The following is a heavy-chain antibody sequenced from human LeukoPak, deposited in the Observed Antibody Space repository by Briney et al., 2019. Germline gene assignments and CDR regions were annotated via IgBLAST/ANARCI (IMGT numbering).Heavy chain of an antibody. J-gene: IGHJ5*02. CDR3: ARGGYTNWFDP. Sequence: SETLSLTYAVYGGSFSGYYWSWIRQPPGKGLEWIGEINHSGSTNYNPSLKSRVTISVDTSKNQFSLKLSSVTAADTAVYYCARGGYTNWFDPWGQGTLVTVSS. CDR1: GGSFSGYY. D-gene: IGHD5-24*01. V-gene: IGHV4-34*01. CDR2: INHSGST.